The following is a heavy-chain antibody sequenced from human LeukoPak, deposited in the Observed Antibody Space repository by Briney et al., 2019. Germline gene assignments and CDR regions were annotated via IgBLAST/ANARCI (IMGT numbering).Heavy chain of an antibody. D-gene: IGHD3-3*01. Sequence: GGSLRLSCAASGFTFSNAWMSWVRQAPGKGLEWVGRIKGKTDGGTTDYAAPAKGRFTISRDDSKNTLYLQMNSLKTEDTAVYYCTTGEFLEWLLYFDYWGQGTLVTVSS. CDR1: GFTFSNAW. V-gene: IGHV3-15*01. CDR2: IKGKTDGGTT. CDR3: TTGEFLEWLLYFDY. J-gene: IGHJ4*02.